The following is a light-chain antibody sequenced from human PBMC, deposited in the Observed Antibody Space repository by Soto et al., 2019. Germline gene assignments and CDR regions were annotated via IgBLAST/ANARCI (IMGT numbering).Light chain of an antibody. V-gene: IGLV2-8*01. CDR1: SSDVGRYNY. Sequence: QSALTQPPSASGSPGQSVTISCTGTSSDVGRYNYVSWYQHHPGKAPKLMIFEVTKRSSGVPDRFSGSKSGNTASLTVSGLQDDDEADYYCSSDGGSNHFVFGGGTKLTVL. J-gene: IGLJ3*02. CDR2: EVT. CDR3: SSDGGSNHFV.